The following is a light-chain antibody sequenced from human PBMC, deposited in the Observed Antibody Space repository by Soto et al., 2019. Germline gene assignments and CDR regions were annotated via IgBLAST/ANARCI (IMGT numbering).Light chain of an antibody. Sequence: EIVLTQSPGTLSLSPGERAPLSCRASQSVSNNYLAWYQQKPGQAPRLLIYGASNRATGIPDRFSGSGSGTDFTLTISSLQPEDSATYYCLQHNTYPRTFGQGTKVDIK. CDR3: LQHNTYPRT. J-gene: IGKJ1*01. V-gene: IGKV3-20*01. CDR1: QSVSNNY. CDR2: GAS.